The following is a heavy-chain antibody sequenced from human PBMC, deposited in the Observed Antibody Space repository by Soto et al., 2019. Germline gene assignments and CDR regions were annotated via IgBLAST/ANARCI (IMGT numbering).Heavy chain of an antibody. CDR1: GGSIREGGYY. CDR3: AAERGYTAVNRFLVF. V-gene: IGHV4-31*03. Sequence: QVQLQESGPGLVKPSQTLSLTCTISGGSIREGGYYWTWIRQYPEKGLEWIGFIYHDGGIYYNPSLKSRVTMSVDDSKRQFSLRLTSMSAADAAVYYCAAERGYTAVNRFLVFWGQGTLVTVSS. CDR2: IYHDGGI. J-gene: IGHJ1*01. D-gene: IGHD6-13*01.